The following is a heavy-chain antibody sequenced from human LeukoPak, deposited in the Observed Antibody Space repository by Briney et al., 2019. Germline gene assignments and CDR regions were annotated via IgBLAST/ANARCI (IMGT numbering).Heavy chain of an antibody. D-gene: IGHD3-10*01. CDR1: GGSVTSGGFY. J-gene: IGHJ5*02. CDR3: ARHSGSGSLSRPFDP. V-gene: IGHV4-39*01. CDR2: IYYTGST. Sequence: SETLSLTCSVSGGSVTSGGFYWGWLRPPPGKGPEWIATIYYTGSTYYNPSLQSRVTISIYASKNQFSLRLTSVTATDTAVYHCARHSGSGSLSRPFDPWGQGTLVTVSS.